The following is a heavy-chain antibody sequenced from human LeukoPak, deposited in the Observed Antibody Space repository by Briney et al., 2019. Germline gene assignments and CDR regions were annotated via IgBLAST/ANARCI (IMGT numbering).Heavy chain of an antibody. CDR1: GYTFTGYY. CDR3: ARDKFYYGSGSYSGYYMDV. CDR2: VNPNSGDT. D-gene: IGHD3-10*01. J-gene: IGHJ6*03. V-gene: IGHV1-2*02. Sequence: ASVKVSCKASGYTFTGYYLHWVRQAPGQGLEWMGCVNPNSGDTNYAQKFQGRLTMTRDMSTSTVYMELSSLRSEDTAVYYCARDKFYYGSGSYSGYYMDVWGKGTTVTVSS.